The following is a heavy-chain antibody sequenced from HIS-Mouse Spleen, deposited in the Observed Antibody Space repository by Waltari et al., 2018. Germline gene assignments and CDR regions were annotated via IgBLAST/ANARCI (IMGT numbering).Heavy chain of an antibody. J-gene: IGHJ2*01. CDR3: AREIPYSSSWYDWYFDL. CDR1: GGSISSSSYY. D-gene: IGHD6-13*01. Sequence: QLQLQESGPGLVKPSETLALPCPVPGGSISSSSYYCGWLRPPPGKGRAWIGSIYYSGSTYYNPSLKSRVTISVDTSKNQFSLKLSSVTAADTAVYYCAREIPYSSSWYDWYFDLWGRGTLVTVSS. CDR2: IYYSGST. V-gene: IGHV4-39*07.